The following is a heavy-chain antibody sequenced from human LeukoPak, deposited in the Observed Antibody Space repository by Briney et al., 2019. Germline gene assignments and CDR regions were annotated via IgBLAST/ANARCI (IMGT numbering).Heavy chain of an antibody. CDR2: IYYSGST. CDR1: GGSISSSSYY. J-gene: IGHJ4*02. CDR3: ARLQSGYSSG. D-gene: IGHD6-19*01. Sequence: ETLSLTCTVSGGSISSSSYYWGWIRPPPGKGLEWIGSIYYSGSTYYNPPLKSRVTMSVDTSKNQFSLKLSSVTAADTAVYYCARLQSGYSSGWGQGTLVTVS. V-gene: IGHV4-39*01.